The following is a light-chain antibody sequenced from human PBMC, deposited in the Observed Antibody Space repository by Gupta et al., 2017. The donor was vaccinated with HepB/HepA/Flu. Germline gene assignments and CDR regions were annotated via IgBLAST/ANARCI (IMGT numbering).Light chain of an antibody. V-gene: IGLV2-23*02. J-gene: IGLJ3*02. Sequence: QSALTQPASVSGSPGQSITISCTGTSSNIGTYNLVSWYQQYPGEAPKLMIYEVTQRASGVSNRFSGSKSGNTASLTISGLQPEDEADYYCCSHAGSSTLVFGGGTKLTVL. CDR2: EVT. CDR1: SSNIGTYNL. CDR3: CSHAGSSTLV.